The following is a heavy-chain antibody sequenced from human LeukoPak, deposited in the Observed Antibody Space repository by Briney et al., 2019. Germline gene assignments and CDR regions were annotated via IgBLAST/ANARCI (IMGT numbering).Heavy chain of an antibody. Sequence: ASVKVSCKASGYTFTSYGISWVRQAPGKGLEWMGWISAYNGNTNYAQKLQGRVTMTTDTSTSTAYMELRSLRSDDTAVYYCARNSGGYSYGSPHYYYYMDVWGKGTTVTVSS. CDR1: GYTFTSYG. CDR2: ISAYNGNT. D-gene: IGHD5-18*01. V-gene: IGHV1-18*01. J-gene: IGHJ6*03. CDR3: ARNSGGYSYGSPHYYYYMDV.